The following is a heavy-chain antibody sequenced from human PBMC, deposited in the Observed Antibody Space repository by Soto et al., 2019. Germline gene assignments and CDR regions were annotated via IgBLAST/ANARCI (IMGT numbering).Heavy chain of an antibody. J-gene: IGHJ4*02. D-gene: IGHD2-15*01. Sequence: QVLLQESGPGLINASGTLSLTSGVSGGSISTNNWWSWVRQTPGQGLEWIAEVYHTGSTNYNPSLKSRLTLSVDKSKSQFSLRLTSVTAADSAVYYCARAKLCNTLSCPHSFDTWGQGTLVSVSS. CDR1: GGSISTNNW. CDR3: ARAKLCNTLSCPHSFDT. CDR2: VYHTGST. V-gene: IGHV4-4*02.